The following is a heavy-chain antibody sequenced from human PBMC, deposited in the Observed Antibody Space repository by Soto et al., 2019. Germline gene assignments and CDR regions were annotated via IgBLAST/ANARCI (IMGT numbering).Heavy chain of an antibody. Sequence: GGSLRLSCAASGFTFSSYWMSWVRQAPGKGLEWVANIKQDGSEKYYVDSVKGRFTISRDNAKNSLYLQMNSLRAEDTAVYYCARDWLEWLPYYNYYMDVWGQGAKVIVSS. D-gene: IGHD3-3*01. CDR3: ARDWLEWLPYYNYYMDV. V-gene: IGHV3-7*01. CDR1: GFTFSSYW. J-gene: IGHJ6*03. CDR2: IKQDGSEK.